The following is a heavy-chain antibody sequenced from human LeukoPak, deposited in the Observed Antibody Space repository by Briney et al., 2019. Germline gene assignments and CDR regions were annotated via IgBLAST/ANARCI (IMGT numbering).Heavy chain of an antibody. Sequence: GGSLRLSCAASGFTFSSYDMNWVRQAPGKGLEWVSALSYSGGNTYYADSVKGRFTISRDNSKNTLYLQMNSLRAEDTAVYYCAKVTYDYVWGSYRSAYFDYWGQGTPVTVSS. CDR3: AKVTYDYVWGSYRSAYFDY. D-gene: IGHD3-16*02. J-gene: IGHJ4*02. CDR2: LSYSGGNT. CDR1: GFTFSSYD. V-gene: IGHV3-23*01.